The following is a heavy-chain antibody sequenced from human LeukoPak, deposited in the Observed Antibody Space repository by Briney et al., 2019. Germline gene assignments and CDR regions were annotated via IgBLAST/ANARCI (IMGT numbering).Heavy chain of an antibody. J-gene: IGHJ4*02. CDR2: IKSETDGGTI. V-gene: IGHV3-15*01. CDR3: TTTRTY. CDR1: GFTLSDAW. Sequence: GGSLRLSCAAAGFTLSDAWMAWVRQAPGKGLEWVGRIKSETDGGTIDYGAPVKGRFTISRDDARNTLYLQINSLKTEDTAMYYCTTTRTYWGQGTLVTVSS.